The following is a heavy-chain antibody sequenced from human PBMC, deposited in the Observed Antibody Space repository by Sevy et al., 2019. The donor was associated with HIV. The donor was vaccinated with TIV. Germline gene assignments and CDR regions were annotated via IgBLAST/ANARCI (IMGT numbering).Heavy chain of an antibody. CDR2: ISSSSSYI. Sequence: GGSLRLSCAASGFTFSSYSMNWVRQAPGKGLEWVSSISSSSSYIYYADSVKGRFTISRDNAKNSLYLQMNSLRAEDTALYYCARDRYGSGSYLDYWGQGTLVTVSS. D-gene: IGHD3-10*01. V-gene: IGHV3-21*01. CDR1: GFTFSSYS. J-gene: IGHJ4*02. CDR3: ARDRYGSGSYLDY.